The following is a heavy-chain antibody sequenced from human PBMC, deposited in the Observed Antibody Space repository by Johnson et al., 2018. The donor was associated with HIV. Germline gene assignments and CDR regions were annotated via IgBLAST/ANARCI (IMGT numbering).Heavy chain of an antibody. V-gene: IGHV3-30-3*01. CDR1: GFTFSSYA. J-gene: IGHJ3*02. CDR2: ISYDGSNK. D-gene: IGHD1-1*01. CDR3: AKDRTGFDAFDI. Sequence: QVQLVESGGGVVQPGRSLRLSCAASGFTFSSYAMHWVRQAPGKGLEWVAVISYDGSNKYYADFVKGRFTISRENSKNTLYLQMNSRRAEDTAVYYCAKDRTGFDAFDIWGQGTMVTVSS.